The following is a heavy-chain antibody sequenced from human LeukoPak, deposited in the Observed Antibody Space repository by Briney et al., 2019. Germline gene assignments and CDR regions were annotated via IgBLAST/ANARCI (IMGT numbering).Heavy chain of an antibody. CDR2: VNADGGNT. J-gene: IGHJ4*02. CDR3: TKRVKYGGTWDHFAD. Sequence: RPGGSLRLSCAASGFTFDNYRMSWVRQAPGKGPEWVSTVNADGGNTYYADSVKGRFTISRDNSKSTLILQMNSLRVEDTALYYCTKRVKYGGTWDHFADWGQGTLVTVSS. V-gene: IGHV3-23*01. D-gene: IGHD1-26*01. CDR1: GFTFDNYR.